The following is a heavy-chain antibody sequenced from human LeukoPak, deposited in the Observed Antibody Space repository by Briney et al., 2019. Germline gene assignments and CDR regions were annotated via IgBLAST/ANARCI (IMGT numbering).Heavy chain of an antibody. CDR1: GGSISSYY. J-gene: IGHJ6*03. D-gene: IGHD2-2*01. CDR3: AREPTHSDCSSTGCQRIYYYYMDV. Sequence: PSETLSLTCTVSGGSISSYYWSWIRQPPGKGLEWIGYIYYSGSTNYNPSLKSRVTISVDTSKNQFSLKLSSVTAADTAVYYCAREPTHSDCSSTGCQRIYYYYMDVWGKGTTVTVSS. V-gene: IGHV4-59*12. CDR2: IYYSGST.